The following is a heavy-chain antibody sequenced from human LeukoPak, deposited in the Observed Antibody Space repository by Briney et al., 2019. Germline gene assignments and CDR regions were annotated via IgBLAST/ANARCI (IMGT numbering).Heavy chain of an antibody. CDR3: AKDQDAKFMVRGVFDY. CDR2: ISGSGGST. Sequence: GGSLRLSCAASGFTFSSYAMSWVRQAPGKGLEWVPAISGSGGSTYYADSVKGRFTISRDNSKNTLYLQMNSLRAEDTAVYYCAKDQDAKFMVRGVFDYWGQGTLVTVSS. V-gene: IGHV3-23*01. J-gene: IGHJ4*02. CDR1: GFTFSSYA. D-gene: IGHD3-10*01.